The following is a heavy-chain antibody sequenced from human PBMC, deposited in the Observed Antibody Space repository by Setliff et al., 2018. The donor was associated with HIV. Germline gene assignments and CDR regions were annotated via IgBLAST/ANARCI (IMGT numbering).Heavy chain of an antibody. V-gene: IGHV1-3*01. D-gene: IGHD1-1*01. CDR3: ASPMFYDGTVV. Sequence: GASVTVSCKASGYTFSHYDIHWVRQAPGQTLEWVGRISVGTGDSKHSQNSQGRVSITRDTSANTAYMELTGLRSEDTAVYYCASPMFYDGTVVWGQGTLVTVSS. CDR1: GYTFSHYD. CDR2: ISVGTGDS. J-gene: IGHJ4*02.